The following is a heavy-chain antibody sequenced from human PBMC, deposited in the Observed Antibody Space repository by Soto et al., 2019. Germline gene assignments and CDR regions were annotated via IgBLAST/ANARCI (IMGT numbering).Heavy chain of an antibody. Sequence: AGSLRLSCAGSGFTFGDSYMSWIRQAPGKGLEWLSYISPGSRYPAYADSVKGRFTISRDNAKRSLYLQMMSLTAEDTAIYYCVRGGGGGLFDPWGQGTMVTVSS. CDR1: GFTFGDSY. CDR2: ISPGSRYP. J-gene: IGHJ5*02. V-gene: IGHV3-11*06. D-gene: IGHD2-15*01. CDR3: VRGGGGGLFDP.